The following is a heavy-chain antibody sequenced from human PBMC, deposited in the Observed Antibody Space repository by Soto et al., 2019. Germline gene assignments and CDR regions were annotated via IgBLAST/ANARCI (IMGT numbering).Heavy chain of an antibody. V-gene: IGHV1-18*01. Sequence: RASVKVSCKASGYTFTSYGISWVRQAPGQGLEWMGWISAYNGNTNYAQKFQGRVTMTTDTSTNTAYMEMRSLRSDDTAVYYCARDIQYYDNSGSDYWGQGTQVTVSS. J-gene: IGHJ4*02. CDR2: ISAYNGNT. CDR3: ARDIQYYDNSGSDY. D-gene: IGHD3-22*01. CDR1: GYTFTSYG.